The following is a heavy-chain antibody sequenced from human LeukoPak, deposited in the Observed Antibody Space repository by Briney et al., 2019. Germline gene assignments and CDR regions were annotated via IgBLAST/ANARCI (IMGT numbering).Heavy chain of an antibody. CDR3: ARGFYYYDSSGP. D-gene: IGHD3-22*01. V-gene: IGHV1-2*02. J-gene: IGHJ5*02. Sequence: ASVKVSCKASGYTFTGYYMHWVRQAPGQGLEWMGWINPNSGGTNYAQKFQGRVTMTRDTSISTAYMELSRPRSDDTAVYYCARGFYYYDSSGPWGQGTLVTVSS. CDR1: GYTFTGYY. CDR2: INPNSGGT.